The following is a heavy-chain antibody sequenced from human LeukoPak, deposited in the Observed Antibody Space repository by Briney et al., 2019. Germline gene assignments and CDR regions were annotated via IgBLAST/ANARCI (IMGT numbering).Heavy chain of an antibody. CDR1: GFTFSSYA. J-gene: IGHJ5*02. D-gene: IGHD3-16*01. CDR3: AKVGVITFGGVGNWFDP. CDR2: ISGSGGST. V-gene: IGHV3-23*01. Sequence: GGSLRLSCAASGFTFSSYAMSWVRQAPGKGLEWVSAISGSGGSTYCADSVKGRFTISRDNSKNTLYLQMNSLRAEDTAVYYCAKVGVITFGGVGNWFDPWGQGTLVTVSS.